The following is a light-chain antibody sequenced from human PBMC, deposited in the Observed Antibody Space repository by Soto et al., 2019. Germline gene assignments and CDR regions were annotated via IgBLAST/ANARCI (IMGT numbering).Light chain of an antibody. Sequence: SVLTQPPSASGTRGQRVTISCSGSRSNIGSNYVYWYQQLPGTAPRLLIYRNDQRPSGVPDRFSDSKSGTSASLAISGLRSDDEADYYCAAWDDTLSGVVFGGGTKVTVL. J-gene: IGLJ3*02. V-gene: IGLV1-47*01. CDR2: RND. CDR1: RSNIGSNY. CDR3: AAWDDTLSGVV.